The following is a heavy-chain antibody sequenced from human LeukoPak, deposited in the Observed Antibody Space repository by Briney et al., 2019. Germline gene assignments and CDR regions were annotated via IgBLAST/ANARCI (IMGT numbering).Heavy chain of an antibody. CDR2: IYYSGNT. CDR1: GGSIISSGNY. Sequence: PSETLSLTCSVSGGSIISSGNYWAWIRQVPGKGLEWIGDIYYSGNTYYNPSLKSRVTISVDTSKNQFSLKLTSVTAADTAVYYCARKFRERYFDHWGQGILVTVSS. D-gene: IGHD5-24*01. CDR3: ARKFRERYFDH. J-gene: IGHJ4*02. V-gene: IGHV4-39*01.